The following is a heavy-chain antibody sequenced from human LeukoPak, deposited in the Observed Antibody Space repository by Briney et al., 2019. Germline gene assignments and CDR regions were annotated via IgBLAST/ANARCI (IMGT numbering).Heavy chain of an antibody. D-gene: IGHD2/OR15-2a*01. CDR3: ARSFLDYMDV. CDR1: GESINPYY. Sequence: PSETLSLTYTVSGESINPYYWNWIRQSAGKGLECIGHIYKSGTTNFNPSLTSRVTMSLDTSRNQFSLKLRSVTAADTAVYFCARSFLDYMDVWGKGTTVTVSS. CDR2: IYKSGTT. V-gene: IGHV4-4*07. J-gene: IGHJ6*03.